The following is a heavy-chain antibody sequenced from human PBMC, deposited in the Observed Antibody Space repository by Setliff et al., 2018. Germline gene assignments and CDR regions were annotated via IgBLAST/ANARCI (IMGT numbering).Heavy chain of an antibody. J-gene: IGHJ6*03. V-gene: IGHV3-74*01. CDR2: INGDGTIT. CDR3: ASIDWGENFYNMDV. Sequence: HPGGSLRLSCGASGFTFSKYWMYWVRQVPGKGLVWVSRINGDGTITNYADSVKGRFTISRDNAKNTLYLQMNSLRGEGTAVYFCASIDWGENFYNMDVWGKGTTVTVSS. D-gene: IGHD7-27*01. CDR1: GFTFSKYW.